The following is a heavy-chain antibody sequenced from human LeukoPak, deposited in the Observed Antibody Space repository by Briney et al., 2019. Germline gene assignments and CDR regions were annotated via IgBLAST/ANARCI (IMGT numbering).Heavy chain of an antibody. CDR1: GFTFSTYE. D-gene: IGHD6-19*01. CDR3: ARVESSGWYGAFDI. V-gene: IGHV3-48*03. Sequence: GGSLRLSCAASGFTFSTYEMNWVRQAPGKGLEWVSYISSSGSTIYYADPVKGRFTISRDNAKNSLYLQMNSLRAEDTAVYYCARVESSGWYGAFDIWGQGTMVTVSS. J-gene: IGHJ3*02. CDR2: ISSSGSTI.